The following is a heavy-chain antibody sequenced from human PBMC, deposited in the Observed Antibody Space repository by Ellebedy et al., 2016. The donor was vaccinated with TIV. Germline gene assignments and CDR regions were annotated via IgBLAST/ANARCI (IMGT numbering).Heavy chain of an antibody. J-gene: IGHJ4*02. D-gene: IGHD3-10*01. CDR3: ARDLWLGPLDY. V-gene: IGHV4-34*01. CDR2: INHSGST. Sequence: MPSETLSLTCAVYGGSFSGYYWSWIRQPPGKGLEWIGEINHSGSTNYNPSLKSRVTISVDTSKNQFSLKLSSVTAADTAVYYCARDLWLGPLDYWGQGTLVTVSS. CDR1: GGSFSGYY.